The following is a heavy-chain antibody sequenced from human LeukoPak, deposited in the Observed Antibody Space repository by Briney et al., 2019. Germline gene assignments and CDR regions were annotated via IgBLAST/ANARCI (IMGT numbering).Heavy chain of an antibody. D-gene: IGHD4-17*01. CDR1: GFSISSGYY. CDR2: SVHTGST. V-gene: IGHV4-38-2*02. CDR3: ARGYLRKSFNWFDY. J-gene: IGHJ5*01. Sequence: SETLSLTCTVSGFSISSGYYWGWIRQPPGKGLEWIGSSVHTGSTYYNPSLKSRVTISIDTSKNQLSLKLNSLTAEDTAIYYCARGYLRKSFNWFDYWGQGTLVTVSS.